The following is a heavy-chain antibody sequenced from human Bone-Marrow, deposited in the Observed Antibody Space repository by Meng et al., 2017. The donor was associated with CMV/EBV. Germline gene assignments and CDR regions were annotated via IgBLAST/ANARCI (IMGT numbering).Heavy chain of an antibody. V-gene: IGHV3-23*01. CDR3: TRRLGASLRTYHVDF. D-gene: IGHD1-26*01. CDR2: ITGSGGAT. J-gene: IGHJ4*02. CDR1: GFTFTTFP. Sequence: GESLKISCVASGFTFTTFPMSWVRQVPGKGLEWVSVITGSGGATYVADSVKGRFTISRDNSKNTLYLQMDSLRVEDTAIYYCTRRLGASLRTYHVDFWGPGALVTVSS.